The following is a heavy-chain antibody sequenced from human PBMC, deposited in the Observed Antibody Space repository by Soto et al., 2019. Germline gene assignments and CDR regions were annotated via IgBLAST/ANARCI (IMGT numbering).Heavy chain of an antibody. Sequence: SETLSLTCTVSGGSISSSSYYWGWIRQHPGKGLEWIGNIYYSGSTYYNPSLKSRVTISVDTSKNQFSLKLSSVTAADTAVYYCARAPLVPRPHFDYWGQGNLVTVS. D-gene: IGHD6-13*01. CDR2: IYYSGST. CDR1: GGSISSSSYY. V-gene: IGHV4-31*03. J-gene: IGHJ4*02. CDR3: ARAPLVPRPHFDY.